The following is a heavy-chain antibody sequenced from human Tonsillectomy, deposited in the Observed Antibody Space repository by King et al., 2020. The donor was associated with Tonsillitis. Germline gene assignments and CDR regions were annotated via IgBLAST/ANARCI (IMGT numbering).Heavy chain of an antibody. CDR1: GYTFTDYY. D-gene: IGHD2-21*01. Sequence: VQLVESGAEVKKPGASVKVSCKTSGYTFTDYYIHWVRQAPGQGLEGTGWINPDSGATIYAQKFQDRVTLTRETSVSTAYMELSRLRFDDTALYYCVREAYDWGQGTLVTVSS. J-gene: IGHJ4*02. V-gene: IGHV1-2*02. CDR2: INPDSGAT. CDR3: VREAYD.